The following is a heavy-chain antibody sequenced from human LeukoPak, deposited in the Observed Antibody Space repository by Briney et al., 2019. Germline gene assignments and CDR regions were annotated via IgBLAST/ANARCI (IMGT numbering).Heavy chain of an antibody. D-gene: IGHD3-22*01. CDR2: IYSGGST. CDR3: ARGPSGYYTLSVYYYMDV. J-gene: IGHJ6*03. V-gene: IGHV3-66*01. Sequence: GGSLRLSCAASGFTVSSNYMSWVRQAPGKGLEWVSVIYSGGSTYHADSVKGRFTISRDNSKNTLYLQMNSLRAEDTAVYYCARGPSGYYTLSVYYYMDVWGKGTTVTVSS. CDR1: GFTVSSNY.